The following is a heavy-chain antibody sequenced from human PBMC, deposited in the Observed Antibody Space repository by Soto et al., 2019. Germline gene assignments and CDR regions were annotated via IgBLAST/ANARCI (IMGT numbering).Heavy chain of an antibody. CDR3: AWQYCSGTRCYQYFDY. D-gene: IGHD2-2*01. Sequence: SGTLSLPCTVSGGSINSYYWSWIRQSPEKGLEWIGYIYSSGSTNYNPSLKSRVNISVDTSKNQFSLKLSSVTAADSAVFYFAWQYCSGTRCYQYFDYWGQGTLVTVSS. V-gene: IGHV4-59*08. J-gene: IGHJ4*02. CDR1: GGSINSYY. CDR2: IYSSGST.